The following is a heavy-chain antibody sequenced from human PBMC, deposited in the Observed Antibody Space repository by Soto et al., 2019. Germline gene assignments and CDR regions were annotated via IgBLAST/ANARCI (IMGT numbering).Heavy chain of an antibody. CDR1: GYSFTSYW. Sequence: GESLKISCKGSGYSFTSYWIGWVRQMPGKGLEWMGFFYPGDPDTRPSPSFQGQVTISADKSISTAYLQWSSLKASDTAMYYCARAPRITIFGVPYYGWFDPWGQGTLVTVSS. J-gene: IGHJ5*02. CDR3: ARAPRITIFGVPYYGWFDP. V-gene: IGHV5-51*01. CDR2: FYPGDPDT. D-gene: IGHD3-3*01.